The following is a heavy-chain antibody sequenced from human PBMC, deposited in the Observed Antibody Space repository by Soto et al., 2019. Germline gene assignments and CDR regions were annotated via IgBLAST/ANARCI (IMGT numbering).Heavy chain of an antibody. CDR3: ARDQDYCTNGVCRRANNWFDP. J-gene: IGHJ5*02. D-gene: IGHD2-8*01. CDR1: GFTFSSYS. CDR2: ISSSSSYI. Sequence: NPGGSLRLSCAASGFTFSSYSMNWVRQAPGKGLEWVSSISSSSSYIYYADSVKGRFTISRDNAKNSLYLQMNSLRAEDTAVYYCARDQDYCTNGVCRRANNWFDPWGQGTLVTVSS. V-gene: IGHV3-21*01.